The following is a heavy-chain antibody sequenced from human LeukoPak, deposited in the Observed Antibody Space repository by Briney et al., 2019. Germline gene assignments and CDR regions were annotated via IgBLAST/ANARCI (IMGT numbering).Heavy chain of an antibody. CDR3: ARNQKLAAAGINWFDP. J-gene: IGHJ5*02. CDR1: GGSFSGYY. V-gene: IGHV4-34*01. CDR2: INHSGST. Sequence: SETLSLTCAVYGGSFSGYYWSWIRQPPGKGLEWIGEINHSGSTNYNPSLKSRVTISVDTSKNQFSLKLSSVTAADTAVYYCARNQKLAAAGINWFDPWGQGTLVTVSS. D-gene: IGHD6-13*01.